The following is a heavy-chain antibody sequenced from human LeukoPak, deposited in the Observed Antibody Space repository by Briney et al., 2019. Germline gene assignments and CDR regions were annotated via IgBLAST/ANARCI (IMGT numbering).Heavy chain of an antibody. V-gene: IGHV3-11*04. CDR3: AGGQGYLIQL. CDR2: ISGSGGDI. D-gene: IGHD2-15*01. CDR1: GFVFSDYY. Sequence: GGSLRLSCAASGFVFSDYYMSWLRQTPGRGLEWISYISGSGGDIYYVGSVKGRFTISRDNSKNSLYLQINNLRAEDTAVYYCAGGQGYLIQLWGQGTLVTVSS. J-gene: IGHJ4*02.